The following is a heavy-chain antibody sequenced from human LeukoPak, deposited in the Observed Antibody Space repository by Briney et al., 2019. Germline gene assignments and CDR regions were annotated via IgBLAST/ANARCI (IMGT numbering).Heavy chain of an antibody. V-gene: IGHV4-59*01. CDR3: ARVVRTTVPDY. CDR1: GGSISIYY. CDR2: VYYNGNI. Sequence: SETLSLTCTVSGGSISIYYWNWIRQPPGKGLEWIGYVYYNGNINYNPSLKSRVTISVDTSKNQFSLKLSAVTTADTAVYYCARVVRTTVPDYWGQGTLVTVSS. D-gene: IGHD4-17*01. J-gene: IGHJ4*02.